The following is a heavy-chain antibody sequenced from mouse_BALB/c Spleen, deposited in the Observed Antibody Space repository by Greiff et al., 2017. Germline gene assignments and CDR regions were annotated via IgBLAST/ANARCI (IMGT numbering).Heavy chain of an antibody. Sequence: QVQLQQSGAELAKPGASVKMSCKASGYTFTSYWMHWVKQRPGQGLEWIGYINPSTGYTEYNQKFKDKATLTADKSSSTAYMQLSSLTSEDSAVYYCARREVRQVDHWGQGTTLTVSS. CDR3: ARREVRQVDH. D-gene: IGHD2-14*01. J-gene: IGHJ2*01. V-gene: IGHV1-7*01. CDR2: INPSTGYT. CDR1: GYTFTSYW.